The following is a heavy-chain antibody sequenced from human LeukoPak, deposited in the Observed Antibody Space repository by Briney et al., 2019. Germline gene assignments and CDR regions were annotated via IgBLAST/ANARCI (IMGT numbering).Heavy chain of an antibody. D-gene: IGHD3-10*01. V-gene: IGHV1-46*01. Sequence: ASVKVSCKASGYTFTGYYMHWVRQAPGQGLEWMGRINPSGGSTSYAQKFQGRVTMARDTSTSTVYMELSSLGSEDTAVYYCARDRYGSGSYYPDYWGQGTLVTVSS. J-gene: IGHJ4*02. CDR2: INPSGGST. CDR3: ARDRYGSGSYYPDY. CDR1: GYTFTGYY.